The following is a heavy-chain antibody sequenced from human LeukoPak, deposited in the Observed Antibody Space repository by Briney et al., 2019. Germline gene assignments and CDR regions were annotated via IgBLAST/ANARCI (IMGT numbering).Heavy chain of an antibody. D-gene: IGHD1-26*01. V-gene: IGHV3-7*01. CDR2: IKQDGSEK. Sequence: PGGSLRLSCAASGFTFSIYWMSWVRQAPGKGLEWVANIKQDGSEKYYVDSVKGRFTISRDNAKNSLYLQMNSLRAEDTAVYYCASIEELPFDYWGQGTLVTVSS. CDR1: GFTFSIYW. CDR3: ASIEELPFDY. J-gene: IGHJ4*02.